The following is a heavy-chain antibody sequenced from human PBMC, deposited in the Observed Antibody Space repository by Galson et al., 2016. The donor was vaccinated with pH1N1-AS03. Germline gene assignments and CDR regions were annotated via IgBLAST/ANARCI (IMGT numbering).Heavy chain of an antibody. D-gene: IGHD6-13*01. CDR2: SSAYNFNT. CDR1: GYTFTNYA. Sequence: SVKVSCKASGYTFTNYAISWVRQAPGQGLEWMGWSSAYNFNTNYAQNFKGRVTMTTDTSTSTADMELRSLNSDDTAVYYCSRDELGVGIVPAGTKTFEYWGQGTLVIVSS. CDR3: SRDELGVGIVPAGTKTFEY. V-gene: IGHV1-18*01. J-gene: IGHJ4*02.